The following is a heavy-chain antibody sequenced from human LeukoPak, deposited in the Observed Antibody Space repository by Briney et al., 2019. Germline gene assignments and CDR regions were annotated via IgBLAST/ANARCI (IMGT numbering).Heavy chain of an antibody. J-gene: IGHJ1*01. CDR2: IKHSGST. Sequence: SETLSLTCAVYGGSFSGYYWSWIRQPPGKGLEWIGEIKHSGSTNYNPSLKSRVTISVDTSKNQFSLKLSSVTAADTAVYYCARGSVVPGAEYFQHWGQGTLVTVSS. V-gene: IGHV4-34*01. CDR1: GGSFSGYY. D-gene: IGHD2-2*01. CDR3: ARGSVVPGAEYFQH.